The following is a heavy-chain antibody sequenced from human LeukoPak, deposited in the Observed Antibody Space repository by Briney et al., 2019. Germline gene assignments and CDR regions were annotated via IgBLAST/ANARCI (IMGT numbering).Heavy chain of an antibody. J-gene: IGHJ4*02. CDR1: GFTFSSYE. D-gene: IGHD6-19*01. CDR2: ITSSGSTI. V-gene: IGHV3-48*03. Sequence: GGSLRLSCAASGFTFSSYEMNWVRQAPGKGLDWVSYITSSGSTIYYADSVKGRFTISRDNAKNSLYLQMNGLRAEDTAVYYCAREDSSGWYRYWGQGTLVTVSS. CDR3: AREDSSGWYRY.